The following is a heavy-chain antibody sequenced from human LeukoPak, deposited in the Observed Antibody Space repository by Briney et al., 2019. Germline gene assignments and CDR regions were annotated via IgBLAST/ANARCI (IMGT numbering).Heavy chain of an antibody. Sequence: GGSLRLSCAASGFIFSSYSMNWVRQAPGKGLEWVSYISSSSSTIYYADSVKGRFTISRDNAKNSLYLQMNSLRAEDMAVYYCARGIAVAGADAFDIWGQGTMVTVSS. J-gene: IGHJ3*02. D-gene: IGHD6-19*01. CDR2: ISSSSSTI. CDR1: GFIFSSYS. V-gene: IGHV3-48*01. CDR3: ARGIAVAGADAFDI.